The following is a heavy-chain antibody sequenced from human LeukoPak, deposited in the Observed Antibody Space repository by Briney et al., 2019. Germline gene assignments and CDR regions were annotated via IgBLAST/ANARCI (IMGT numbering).Heavy chain of an antibody. D-gene: IGHD6-13*01. CDR1: GFSFLTST. CDR3: AADLGGAAAGNLDY. CDR2: IVVGNGHT. Sequence: SVKVSCKASGFSFLTSTMQWVRQARGQRLEWMGWIVVGNGHTNYAQKFQERVTITRDISTNTAYMELNNLRSEDTAVYYCAADLGGAAAGNLDYWGQGTLVTVSS. J-gene: IGHJ4*02. V-gene: IGHV1-58*02.